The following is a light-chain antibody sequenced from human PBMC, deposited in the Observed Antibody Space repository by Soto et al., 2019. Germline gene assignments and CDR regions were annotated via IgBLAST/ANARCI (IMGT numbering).Light chain of an antibody. CDR3: SSFTSSTTYV. V-gene: IGLV2-14*01. CDR1: SSDVGNYNY. J-gene: IGLJ1*01. Sequence: QSALTQSASVSGSPGQSITISCTGTSSDVGNYNYVSWYQQHPGEVPKLIIFNVNNRHSGVSNRFSGSKSGNTASLTISGLQAEDEADYYCSSFTSSTTYVFGTGTKVTVL. CDR2: NVN.